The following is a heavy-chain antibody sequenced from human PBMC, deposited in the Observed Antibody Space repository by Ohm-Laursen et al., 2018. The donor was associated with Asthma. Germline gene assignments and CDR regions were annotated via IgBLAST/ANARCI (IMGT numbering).Heavy chain of an antibody. CDR1: GGSITSVNYF. D-gene: IGHD5-18*01. J-gene: IGHJ3*02. Sequence: SQTLSLTCTVSGGSITSVNYFWSWIRQHPGGGLEWIAYIYYIGSTFYNPSLESRATISRDTSRNQFSLKLTSVTAADTAVYYCAREVDTPTDTDAFDIWGQGTMVTVSS. CDR3: AREVDTPTDTDAFDI. CDR2: IYYIGST. V-gene: IGHV4-31*03.